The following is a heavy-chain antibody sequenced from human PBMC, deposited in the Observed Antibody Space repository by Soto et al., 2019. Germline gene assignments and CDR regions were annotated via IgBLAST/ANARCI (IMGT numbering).Heavy chain of an antibody. CDR1: GGTFSSYA. J-gene: IGHJ3*02. CDR3: ARGGSGSYDAFDI. CDR2: IIPIFGTA. V-gene: IGHV1-69*13. D-gene: IGHD3-10*01. Sequence: SVKVSCKASGGTFSSYAISWVRQAPGQGLEWMGGIIPIFGTANYAQKFQGRVTITADESTSTAYMELSSLRSEDTAVYYCARGGSGSYDAFDIWGQGTMVTVSS.